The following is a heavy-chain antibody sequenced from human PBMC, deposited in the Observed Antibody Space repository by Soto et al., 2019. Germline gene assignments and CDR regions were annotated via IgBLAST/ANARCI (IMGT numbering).Heavy chain of an antibody. V-gene: IGHV3-23*01. D-gene: IGHD3-22*01. CDR1: GFTFIIYA. CDR3: AKDAPGSGWLSDH. Sequence: LRLSCAASGFTFIIYAMSWVRQAPGKGLEWVSTVGGGGGDTSYADFVRGRFTISRDNSKKTLYLQINSLRAEDTAVYYCAKDAPGSGWLSDHWGLAILVTVSS. J-gene: IGHJ1*01. CDR2: VGGGGGDT.